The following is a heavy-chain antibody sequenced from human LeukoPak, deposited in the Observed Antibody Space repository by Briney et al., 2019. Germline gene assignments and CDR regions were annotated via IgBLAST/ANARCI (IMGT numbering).Heavy chain of an antibody. CDR3: TREGESSGYAGAFDT. CDR1: GFGFTFSTSV. D-gene: IGHD3-22*01. CDR2: ISHDGNGK. V-gene: IGHV3-30-3*01. J-gene: IGHJ3*02. Sequence: PGGSLRLSCAASGFGFTFSTSVIHWVRQAPGKGLEWVAAISHDGNGKYYAESVKGRFTISRDNSKNTVYVEMSSLRVEDTAVYFCTREGESSGYAGAFDTWGHGTMVTVS.